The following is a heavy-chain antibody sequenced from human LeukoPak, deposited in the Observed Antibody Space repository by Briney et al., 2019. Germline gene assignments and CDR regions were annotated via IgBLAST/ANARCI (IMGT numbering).Heavy chain of an antibody. Sequence: GGSLRLSCAASGLTFSTYGMYWVRQAPGEGLEWVAFIRYDGSHKYYADSVKGRFTISRDDSKYTLYLQMNSLRVEDTAVYYCAKDLLRDRWFGESWGQGTLVTVSS. D-gene: IGHD3-10*01. V-gene: IGHV3-30*02. CDR2: IRYDGSHK. CDR3: AKDLLRDRWFGES. J-gene: IGHJ5*02. CDR1: GLTFSTYG.